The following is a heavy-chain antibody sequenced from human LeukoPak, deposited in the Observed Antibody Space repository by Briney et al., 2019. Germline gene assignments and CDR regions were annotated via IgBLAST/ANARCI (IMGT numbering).Heavy chain of an antibody. CDR3: AKGAGYSGYDCRY. CDR1: GFTFSSYA. D-gene: IGHD5-12*01. J-gene: IGHJ4*02. CDR2: ISGSGGGT. Sequence: GGSLRLPCAASGFTFSSYAMSWVRQAPGKGLEWVSAISGSGGGTYYADSVKGRFTISRDNSKSTLYLQMNSLRAEDTAVYYCAKGAGYSGYDCRYWGQGTLVTVSS. V-gene: IGHV3-23*01.